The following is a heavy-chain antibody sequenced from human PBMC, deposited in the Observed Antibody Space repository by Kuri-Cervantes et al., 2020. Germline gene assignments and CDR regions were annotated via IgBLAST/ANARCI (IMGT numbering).Heavy chain of an antibody. Sequence: GGSLRLSCAASGFTVSSNYMSWVRQAPGKGLEWVSVIYSGGSTYYADSVKGRFTISRDNSKNTLYLQMNSLRAEDTAVYYCAAGGTGGPDNWFDPWGQGTLVTVSS. CDR2: IYSGGST. CDR3: AAGGTGGPDNWFDP. CDR1: GFTVSSNY. D-gene: IGHD2-8*02. V-gene: IGHV3-53*01. J-gene: IGHJ5*02.